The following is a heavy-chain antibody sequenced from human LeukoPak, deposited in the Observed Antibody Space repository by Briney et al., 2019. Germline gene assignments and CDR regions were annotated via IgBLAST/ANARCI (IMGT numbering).Heavy chain of an antibody. D-gene: IGHD5-12*01. J-gene: IGHJ3*02. CDR3: AREDSGYDNNAFDI. Sequence: GGSLRLSCAASGFTFSSYEMNWVRQAPGKGLEWVSYISSSGSIIYYAESVKGRFTIPRDNAKNSLYLQMNSLRAEDTAVYYCAREDSGYDNNAFDIWGQGTMVTVSS. CDR1: GFTFSSYE. CDR2: ISSSGSII. V-gene: IGHV3-48*03.